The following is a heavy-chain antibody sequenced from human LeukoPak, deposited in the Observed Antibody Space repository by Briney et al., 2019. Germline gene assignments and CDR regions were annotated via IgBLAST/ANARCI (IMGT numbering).Heavy chain of an antibody. Sequence: GGSLRLSWAASGFTFSSYWMSWVRQAPGKGLEWVANIKQDGSEKYYVDSVKGRFTISRDNAKNSLYLQMNSLRAEDTAVYYCAREVVVPAAIPFDYWGQGTLVTVSS. CDR3: AREVVVPAAIPFDY. J-gene: IGHJ4*02. D-gene: IGHD2-2*02. CDR1: GFTFSSYW. CDR2: IKQDGSEK. V-gene: IGHV3-7*01.